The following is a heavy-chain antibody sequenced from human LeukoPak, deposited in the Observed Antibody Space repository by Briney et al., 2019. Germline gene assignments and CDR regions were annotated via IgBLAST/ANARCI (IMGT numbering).Heavy chain of an antibody. CDR1: GYTFTSYG. V-gene: IGHV1-18*01. CDR2: ISAYNGNT. J-gene: IGHJ6*02. CDR3: ARDPEFSGYYDILTYYYYYGMDV. D-gene: IGHD3-9*01. Sequence: ASVKVSCKASGYTFTSYGISWVRQAPGQGLEWMGWISAYNGNTNYAQKLQGRVTMTTDTSTSTAYMELRSLRSDDTAVYYCARDPEFSGYYDILTYYYYYGMDVWGQGTTVTVSS.